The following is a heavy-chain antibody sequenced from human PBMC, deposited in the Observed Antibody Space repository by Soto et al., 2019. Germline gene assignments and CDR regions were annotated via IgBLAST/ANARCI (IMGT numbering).Heavy chain of an antibody. J-gene: IGHJ3*02. CDR3: ARGPSTVDAFDI. D-gene: IGHD4-17*01. CDR2: IYYSGST. CDR1: GGSISSYY. V-gene: IGHV4-59*01. Sequence: SETLSLTCTVPGGSISSYYWSWIRQPPGKGLEWIGYIYYSGSTNYNPSLKSRVTISVDTSKNQFSLKLSSVTAADTAVYYCARGPSTVDAFDIWGQGTMVTVSS.